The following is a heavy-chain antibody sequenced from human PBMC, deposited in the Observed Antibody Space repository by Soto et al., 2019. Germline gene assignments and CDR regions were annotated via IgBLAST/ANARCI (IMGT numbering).Heavy chain of an antibody. Sequence: GGSLRLSCAASGFTFSSYAMSCVRQAPGKGLEWVSAISGSGGSTYYADSVKGRFTISRDNSKNTLYLQMNSLRAEDTAVYYCAKLSAVAGLFLYFQHWGQGTLVTVSS. CDR2: ISGSGGST. V-gene: IGHV3-23*01. D-gene: IGHD6-19*01. CDR3: AKLSAVAGLFLYFQH. CDR1: GFTFSSYA. J-gene: IGHJ1*01.